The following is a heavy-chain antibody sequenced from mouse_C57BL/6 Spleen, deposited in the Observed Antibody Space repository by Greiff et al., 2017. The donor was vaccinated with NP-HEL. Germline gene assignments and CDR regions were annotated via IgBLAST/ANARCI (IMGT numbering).Heavy chain of an antibody. Sequence: EVQMVEVGGGLVKPGGSLKLSCAASGFTFSSYAMSWVRQTPEKRLEWVATISDGGSYTYYPDNLKGRFTISRDNAKNNLYLQMSHLKSEDTAMYYCAKVHGSSYDWYFDVWGTGTTVTVSS. CDR2: ISDGGSYT. CDR1: GFTFSSYA. V-gene: IGHV5-4*01. J-gene: IGHJ1*03. D-gene: IGHD1-1*01. CDR3: AKVHGSSYDWYFDV.